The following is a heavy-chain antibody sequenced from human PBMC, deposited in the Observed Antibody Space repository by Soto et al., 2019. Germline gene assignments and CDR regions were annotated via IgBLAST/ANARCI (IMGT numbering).Heavy chain of an antibody. V-gene: IGHV5-51*01. Sequence: PGESLKISCKGSGYSFTSYWIGWVRQMPGKGLEWMGIIYPGDSDTRYSPSFQGQVTISADKSISTAYLQWSSLKASDTAMYYCARHFDLSAVPAASYYYGMDVWGQGTTVTVSS. CDR3: ARHFDLSAVPAASYYYGMDV. D-gene: IGHD2-2*01. J-gene: IGHJ6*02. CDR1: GYSFTSYW. CDR2: IYPGDSDT.